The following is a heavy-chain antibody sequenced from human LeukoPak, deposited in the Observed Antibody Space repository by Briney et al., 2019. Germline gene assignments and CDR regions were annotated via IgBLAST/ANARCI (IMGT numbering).Heavy chain of an antibody. J-gene: IGHJ5*02. CDR3: ARGDGSGSGRWFDP. D-gene: IGHD3-10*01. Sequence: SETLSLTCTVSGAALSSGTYSWSWGRQPPGGGLGWIGYIYHTGSTYYNPSLKGRVTISVDRSKNQFSLNLNFVTAADTALYYCARGDGSGSGRWFDPWGQGTLITVSS. V-gene: IGHV4-30-2*01. CDR2: IYHTGST. CDR1: GAALSSGTYS.